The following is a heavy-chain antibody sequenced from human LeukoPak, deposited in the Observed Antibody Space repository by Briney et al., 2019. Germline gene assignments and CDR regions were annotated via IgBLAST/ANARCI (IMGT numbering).Heavy chain of an antibody. V-gene: IGHV4-39*07. Sequence: PSETLSLTCTVSGGSISSNNDYWGWIRQPPGKGLEWIGSIYYSGTTYYNPSLRSRVIISVDTSKIQFSLKLSSVTAADTAVYYCARDDILTGYYNVPLNWFDPWGQGTLVTVSS. J-gene: IGHJ5*02. CDR3: ARDDILTGYYNVPLNWFDP. D-gene: IGHD3-9*01. CDR1: GGSISSNNDY. CDR2: IYYSGTT.